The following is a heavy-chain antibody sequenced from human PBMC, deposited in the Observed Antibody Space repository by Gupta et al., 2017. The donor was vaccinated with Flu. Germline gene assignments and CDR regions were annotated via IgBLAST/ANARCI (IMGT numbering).Heavy chain of an antibody. J-gene: IGHJ4*02. D-gene: IGHD2-2*01. CDR2: IKSKSEGETI. CDR3: TTPRYCTSTSCGSIDY. Sequence: GKGLEWVGRIKSKSEGETIDYAAPVKGRSTISKDASMGTLYLRMDSLKTEDTAVYYCTTPRYCTSTSCGSIDYWGQGTLVTVSS. V-gene: IGHV3-15*01.